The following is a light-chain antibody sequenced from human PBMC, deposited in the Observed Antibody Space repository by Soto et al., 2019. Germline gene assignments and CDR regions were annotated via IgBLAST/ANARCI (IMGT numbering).Light chain of an antibody. CDR2: QAS. J-gene: IGKJ2*01. CDR1: ETISKG. Sequence: DIQMTQSPSTLSASVGDRVTITCRASETISKGLAWYQQKPGKAPNLLIYQASVLVRGVTSRFSGSGSETEFTLTITSLQADDFATYYCQPYHIYSTFGQGTKLDI. CDR3: QPYHIYST. V-gene: IGKV1-5*03.